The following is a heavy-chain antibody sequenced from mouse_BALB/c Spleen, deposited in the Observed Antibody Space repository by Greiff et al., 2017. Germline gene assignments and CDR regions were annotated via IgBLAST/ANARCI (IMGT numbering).Heavy chain of an antibody. Sequence: EVQGVESGGGLVKPGGSLKLSCAASGFTFSDYYMYWVRQTPEKRLEWVATISDGGSYTYYPDSVKGRFTISRDNAKNNLYLQMSSLKSEDTAMYYCARDNRDPSAWFAYWGQGTLVTVSA. D-gene: IGHD3-1*01. J-gene: IGHJ3*01. V-gene: IGHV5-4*02. CDR1: GFTFSDYY. CDR3: ARDNRDPSAWFAY. CDR2: ISDGGSYT.